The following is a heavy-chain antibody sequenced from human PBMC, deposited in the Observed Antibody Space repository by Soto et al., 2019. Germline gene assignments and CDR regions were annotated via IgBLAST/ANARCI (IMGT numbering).Heavy chain of an antibody. J-gene: IGHJ4*02. CDR1: GFTFSSYA. D-gene: IGHD4-17*01. CDR2: ISGGAGST. Sequence: GGSLRLSCAASGFTFSSYAMSWVRQAPEKGLEWVSAISGGAGSTYYADSVEGRFTISRDNSKNTLYLQMNSLRAEDTAVYYCAKDFMLHGDYDYFDYWGQGTLVTVSS. CDR3: AKDFMLHGDYDYFDY. V-gene: IGHV3-23*01.